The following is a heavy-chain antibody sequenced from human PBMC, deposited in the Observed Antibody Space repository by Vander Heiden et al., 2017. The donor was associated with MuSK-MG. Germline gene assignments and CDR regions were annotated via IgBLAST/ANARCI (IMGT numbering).Heavy chain of an antibody. D-gene: IGHD3-3*01. Sequence: QVQLVQSGAEVKKPGSSVKVSCKAYGGTFSSYAISWVRQAPGQVLEWMGGIIPIFGTANYAQKFQGRVTRTADDSTSTASMELISLRSEDTAVYYCARDRDFWSGYYSSNMDVWGKGTTVTVSS. CDR3: ARDRDFWSGYYSSNMDV. J-gene: IGHJ6*03. V-gene: IGHV1-69*01. CDR2: IIPIFGTA. CDR1: GGTFSSYA.